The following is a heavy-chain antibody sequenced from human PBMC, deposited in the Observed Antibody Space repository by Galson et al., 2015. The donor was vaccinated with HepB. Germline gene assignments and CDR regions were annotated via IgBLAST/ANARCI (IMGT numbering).Heavy chain of an antibody. CDR3: AKDPLQVTGTRNEGGYYFFGMDG. D-gene: IGHD1-1*01. V-gene: IGHV3-23*01. CDR2: ISGSGGST. J-gene: IGHJ6*02. Sequence: SLRLSCAASGFTFSSYAMSWVRQAPGKGLEWVSAISGSGGSTYYADSVKGRFTISRDNSKNTLYLQMNSLRAEDTAVYYCAKDPLQVTGTRNEGGYYFFGMDGWGQGTTVTVSS. CDR1: GFTFSSYA.